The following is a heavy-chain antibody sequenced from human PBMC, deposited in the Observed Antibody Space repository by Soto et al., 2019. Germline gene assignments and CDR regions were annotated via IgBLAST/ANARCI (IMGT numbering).Heavy chain of an antibody. CDR2: ISSSGSTI. V-gene: IGHV3-11*01. CDR1: GFTFSDYY. D-gene: IGHD6-13*01. Sequence: QVQLVESGGGLVKPGGSLRLSCAASGFTFSDYYMSWIRQAPGKGLEWVSYISSSGSTIYYADSVKGRFTISRDNAKNSLYLQMTSLRAEETAVYYCARDLRIAAYYYYYGMDVWGQGTTVTVSS. CDR3: ARDLRIAAYYYYYGMDV. J-gene: IGHJ6*02.